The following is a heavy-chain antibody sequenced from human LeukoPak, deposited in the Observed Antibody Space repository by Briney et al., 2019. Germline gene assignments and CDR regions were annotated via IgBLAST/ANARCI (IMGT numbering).Heavy chain of an antibody. CDR3: ARPSYCSGGSCFLETDAFDI. J-gene: IGHJ3*02. Sequence: SETLSLTCAVYGGSFSGYYWSWIRQPPGKGLEWIGEINHSGSTNYNPSLKSRVTISVDTSKNQFSLKLSSVTAADTAMYYCARPSYCSGGSCFLETDAFDIWGQGTMVTVSS. CDR2: INHSGST. CDR1: GGSFSGYY. V-gene: IGHV4-34*01. D-gene: IGHD2-15*01.